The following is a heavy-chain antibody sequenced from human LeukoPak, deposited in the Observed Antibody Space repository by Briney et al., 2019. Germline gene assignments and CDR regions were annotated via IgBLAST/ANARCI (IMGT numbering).Heavy chain of an antibody. D-gene: IGHD5-18*01. J-gene: IGHJ4*02. V-gene: IGHV3-66*01. CDR1: GLTVSSSY. Sequence: GGSLRLSCAASGLTVSSSYMSWVRQAPGKRLEWLSVIYSGGTTDYADSVKGRFIISRDSSQNTLYLQMTSLRAEDTAVYYCVKDIHHSYGSESFDLWGQGTLVTVSS. CDR3: VKDIHHSYGSESFDL. CDR2: IYSGGTT.